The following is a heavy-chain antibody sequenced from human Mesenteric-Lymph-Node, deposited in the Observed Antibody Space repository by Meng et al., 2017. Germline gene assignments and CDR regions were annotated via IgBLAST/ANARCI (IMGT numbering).Heavy chain of an antibody. CDR1: GYSFTSYW. Sequence: GESLKISCKGSGYSFTSYWIGWVRQMPGKGLEWMGVIYPGDSDTRYSPSFQGQVTISADKSISTAYLQWSSLKASDTAMYYCARLSDPMVRGVIWLGYFDYWGQGTLVTVSS. CDR2: IYPGDSDT. D-gene: IGHD3-10*01. CDR3: ARLSDPMVRGVIWLGYFDY. J-gene: IGHJ4*02. V-gene: IGHV5-51*01.